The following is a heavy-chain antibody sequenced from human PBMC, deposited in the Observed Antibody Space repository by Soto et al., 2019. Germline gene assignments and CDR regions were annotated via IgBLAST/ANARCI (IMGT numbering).Heavy chain of an antibody. D-gene: IGHD3-10*01. CDR3: ARDRGWQTFDY. J-gene: IGHJ4*02. CDR1: GFSFGSYW. CDR2: INDGGSET. V-gene: IGHV3-7*03. Sequence: EVHLAESEGALVQPGGSLRLSCAASGFSFGSYWMSWVRQAPGKEPERVANINDGGSETYYMDSVKGRFIISRDNAKNSVYLQMNSLRAEDTAVYYCARDRGWQTFDYWGQGTLVTVSS.